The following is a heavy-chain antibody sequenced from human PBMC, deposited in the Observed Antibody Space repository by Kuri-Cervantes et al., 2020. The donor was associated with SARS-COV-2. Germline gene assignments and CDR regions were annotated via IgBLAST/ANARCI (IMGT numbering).Heavy chain of an antibody. CDR3: ARVGDFWSGHRDNDY. CDR1: GYTFTSYG. CDR2: ISAYNGNT. D-gene: IGHD3-3*01. J-gene: IGHJ4*02. V-gene: IGHV1-18*01. Sequence: ASVKVSCKASGYTFTSYGISWVRQAPGQGLEWMGWISAYNGNTNYAQKLQGRVTMTTDTSTSTAYMELRSPRSDDTAVYYCARVGDFWSGHRDNDYWGQGTLVTVSS.